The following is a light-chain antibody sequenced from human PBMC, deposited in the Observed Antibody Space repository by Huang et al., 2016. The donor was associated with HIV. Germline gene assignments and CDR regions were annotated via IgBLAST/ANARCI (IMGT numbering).Light chain of an antibody. V-gene: IGKV1-39*01. CDR1: QTISDS. J-gene: IGKJ1*01. CDR2: AAS. Sequence: DIQMTQSPSSLSASVGDRVTITCRASQTISDSLNWYQQKPGKAPKLLIYAASSSQSGVPSRCSGSGAGTDFTLTISSLQPDDFATYYCQQSYSTPRTFGQGTRVEIK. CDR3: QQSYSTPRT.